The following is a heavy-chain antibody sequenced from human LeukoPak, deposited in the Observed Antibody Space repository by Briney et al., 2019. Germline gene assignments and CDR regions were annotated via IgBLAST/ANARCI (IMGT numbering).Heavy chain of an antibody. D-gene: IGHD7-27*01. J-gene: IGHJ3*02. Sequence: GGSLRLSCAASGFTFSSYSMNWVRQAPGKGLEWVSSISSSSDFIYYADSVKGRFTISRDNAKNTVYLQMNSLRAEDTAVYYCARDLGTNDAFDIWGQGTMLTVSS. CDR3: ARDLGTNDAFDI. CDR2: ISSSSDFI. V-gene: IGHV3-21*04. CDR1: GFTFSSYS.